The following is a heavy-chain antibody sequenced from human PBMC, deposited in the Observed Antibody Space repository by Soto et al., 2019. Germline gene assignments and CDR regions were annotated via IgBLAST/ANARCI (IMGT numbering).Heavy chain of an antibody. J-gene: IGHJ1*01. CDR2: ISGSGDST. Sequence: PGGSLRLSCAASEFTFSNYAMSWVRQAPGKGLEWVSGISGSGDSTYYADSVKGRFTISRDNSKNTLYLQMNSLRAEDTAVYYCAKGVPGIAVAGTGYFQHWGQGTLVTVSS. CDR1: EFTFSNYA. D-gene: IGHD6-19*01. CDR3: AKGVPGIAVAGTGYFQH. V-gene: IGHV3-23*01.